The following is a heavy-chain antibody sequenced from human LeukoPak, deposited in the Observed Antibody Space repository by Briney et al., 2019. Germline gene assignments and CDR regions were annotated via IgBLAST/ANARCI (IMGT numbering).Heavy chain of an antibody. Sequence: ASVKVSCKASGYTFTGYYIHWVRQAPGQGLEWMGWISAYNGNTKSSQKVQGRVTMTTDTSTSTAYMELRSLRSDDTAVYYCSRDTYDSSGYYLDYWGQGTLVTVSS. CDR3: SRDTYDSSGYYLDY. D-gene: IGHD3-22*01. CDR2: ISAYNGNT. CDR1: GYTFTGYY. V-gene: IGHV1-18*04. J-gene: IGHJ4*02.